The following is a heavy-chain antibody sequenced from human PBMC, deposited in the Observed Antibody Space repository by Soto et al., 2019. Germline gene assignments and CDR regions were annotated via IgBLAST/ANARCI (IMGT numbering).Heavy chain of an antibody. D-gene: IGHD5-12*01. Sequence: QVQLVESGGGLVKPGGSLRLSCAASGFTFSDYYMSWIRQAPGKGLEWVSYINSSSTYTNYADSVKGRFTISRDNAKYAVSLQMSSLRAEDTAVYYCAGERGGGDRVDVARRYFDLWGRGTLVTVAS. CDR2: INSSSTYT. J-gene: IGHJ2*01. CDR3: AGERGGGDRVDVARRYFDL. CDR1: GFTFSDYY. V-gene: IGHV3-11*05.